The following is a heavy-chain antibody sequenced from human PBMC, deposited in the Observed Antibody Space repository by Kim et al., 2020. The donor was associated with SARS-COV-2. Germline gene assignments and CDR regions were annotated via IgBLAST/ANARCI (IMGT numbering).Heavy chain of an antibody. J-gene: IGHJ6*02. CDR3: ARDFCSSTSCYSYYYYGMDV. CDR1: GVTFSSYT. D-gene: IGHD2-2*01. V-gene: IGHV1-69*04. Sequence: SVKVSCKASGVTFSSYTISWVRQAPGQGLEWMGRIIPILGIANYAQKFQGRVTITADKSTSTAYMELSSLRSEDTAVYYCARDFCSSTSCYSYYYYGMDVWGQGTKVTVSS. CDR2: IIPILGIA.